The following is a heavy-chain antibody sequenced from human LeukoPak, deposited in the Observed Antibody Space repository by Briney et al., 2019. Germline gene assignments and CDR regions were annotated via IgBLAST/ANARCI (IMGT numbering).Heavy chain of an antibody. CDR1: GYTFTSYA. Sequence: ASVKVSCKASGYTFTSYALHWVRQAPGQRLEWMGWVNAGGGNTKYSQTFQGRVTMTRDTSISTAYMELSRLRSDDTAVYYCARDLSIAARPFDYWGQGTLVTVSS. CDR2: VNAGGGNT. J-gene: IGHJ4*02. D-gene: IGHD6-6*01. CDR3: ARDLSIAARPFDY. V-gene: IGHV1-3*01.